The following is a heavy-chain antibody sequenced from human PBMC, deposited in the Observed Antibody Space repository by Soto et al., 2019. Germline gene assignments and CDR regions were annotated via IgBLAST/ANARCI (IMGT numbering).Heavy chain of an antibody. J-gene: IGHJ4*02. Sequence: ASVKVSCKASGFSFTGYYIHWLRQAPGQGLEWMGFINPSGGSTSYAQKFQARVTMTRDTSTSTVYMELSSLRSEDTAVYYCARNVNSGFDYWGQGTLVTVSS. CDR2: INPSGGST. V-gene: IGHV1-46*01. CDR3: ARNVNSGFDY. D-gene: IGHD1-20*01. CDR1: GFSFTGYY.